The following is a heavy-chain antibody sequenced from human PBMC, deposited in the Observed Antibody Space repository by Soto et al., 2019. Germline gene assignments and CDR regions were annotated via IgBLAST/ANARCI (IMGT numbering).Heavy chain of an antibody. CDR3: ASDIYYYASSY. V-gene: IGHV3-11*01. D-gene: IGHD3-10*01. J-gene: IGHJ4*02. Sequence: GESLRLSCAASGFAFSDHFMTWIRQSPGKGLEWVSYISSDSATIYYTDSVQGRFTVSRDNAKKSVYLQMNSLRADDTAVYYCASDIYYYASSYWGQGTLVTVSS. CDR2: ISSDSATI. CDR1: GFAFSDHF.